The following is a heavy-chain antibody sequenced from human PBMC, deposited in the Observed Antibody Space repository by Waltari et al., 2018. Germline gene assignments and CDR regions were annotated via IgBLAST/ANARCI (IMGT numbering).Heavy chain of an antibody. CDR2: IYYSGST. D-gene: IGHD3-10*01. V-gene: IGHV4-59*01. CDR1: GGSISSYS. J-gene: IGHJ5*02. CDR3: ARGSPVYWFDP. Sequence: QVQLQESGPGLVKPSETLSLTCTVSGGSISSYSWSWIRQPPGKGLEWIGYIYYSGSTNYNPSLKSRVTISVDTSKNQFSLKLSSVTAADTAVYYCARGSPVYWFDPWGQGTLVTVSS.